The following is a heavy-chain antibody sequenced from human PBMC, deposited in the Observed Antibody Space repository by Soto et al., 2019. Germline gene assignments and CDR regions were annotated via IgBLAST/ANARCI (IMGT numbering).Heavy chain of an antibody. V-gene: IGHV5-10-1*01. CDR2: IDPRDSYT. CDR3: ARLYCSGGRCFIDY. CDR1: GDTFARYW. Sequence: PGESLKLSCTGSGDTFARYWIGWVRQMPEKGLEWMGRIDPRDSYTFYSPSFQGHVAFSSDKSISTASLQWNSLKASDSAMYFCARLYCSGGRCFIDYWGQGTLVTVSS. D-gene: IGHD2-15*01. J-gene: IGHJ4*02.